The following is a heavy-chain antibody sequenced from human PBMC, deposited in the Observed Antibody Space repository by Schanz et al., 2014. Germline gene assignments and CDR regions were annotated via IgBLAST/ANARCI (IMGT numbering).Heavy chain of an antibody. D-gene: IGHD3-10*01. V-gene: IGHV3-48*01. CDR2: ISGSSRTI. CDR1: GFGFSSYS. CDR3: AKQHIVRGVIYLNWFDS. J-gene: IGHJ5*01. Sequence: EVQLVESGGGLIQPGGSLRLSCAASGFGFSSYSMNWVRQAPGKGLEWVSYISGSSRTIYYADSMKGRFTVSRDNAENALYLQMNSLRPEDTAVYYCAKQHIVRGVIYLNWFDSWGQGTLVTVSS.